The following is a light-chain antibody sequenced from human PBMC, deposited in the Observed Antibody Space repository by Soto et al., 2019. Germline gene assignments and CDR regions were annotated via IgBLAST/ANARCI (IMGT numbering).Light chain of an antibody. J-gene: IGKJ2*01. CDR3: QQYNSYALT. Sequence: IQMTQSPSTLSASVGDRVTITCRASESISPWLAWYQQKPWKAPKILIYKASSLEGGVPSRFSGSESGTEFTLNIRSMQPDDFATYYCQQYNSYALTFGQGTKLEIK. V-gene: IGKV1-5*03. CDR2: KAS. CDR1: ESISPW.